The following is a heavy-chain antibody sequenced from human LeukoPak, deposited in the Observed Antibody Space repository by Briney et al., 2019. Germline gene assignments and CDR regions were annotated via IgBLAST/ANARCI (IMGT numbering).Heavy chain of an antibody. CDR3: ARDSYGQDAFDI. D-gene: IGHD3-16*01. J-gene: IGHJ3*02. V-gene: IGHV1-46*01. CDR1: GYTFTSYY. Sequence: ASVKVSCKASGYTFTSYYMHWVRQAPRQGLEWMGIINPSGGSTSYAQKFQGRVTMTRDTSTSTVYMELSSLRSEDTAVYYCARDSYGQDAFDIWGQGTMVTVSS. CDR2: INPSGGST.